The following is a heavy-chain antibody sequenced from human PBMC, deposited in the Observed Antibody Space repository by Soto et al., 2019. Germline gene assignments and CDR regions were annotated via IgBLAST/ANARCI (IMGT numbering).Heavy chain of an antibody. CDR3: AGHNANTGAYYCYGRDV. Sequence: PVESLKISCQGSGCSFKSYWLGWVRQMPGKGLDWIGISYPGDTDTRYSPSFQGNGTISADKSINTAYLKWSSLKATDTAMYYCAGHNANTGAYYCYGRDVWGQGTTVTVSS. J-gene: IGHJ6*02. CDR2: SYPGDTDT. V-gene: IGHV5-51*01. CDR1: GCSFKSYW.